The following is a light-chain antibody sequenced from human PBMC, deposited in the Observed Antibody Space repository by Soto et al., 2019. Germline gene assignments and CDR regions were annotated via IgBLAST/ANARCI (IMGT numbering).Light chain of an antibody. J-gene: IGLJ1*01. CDR1: SSDVGVYNY. CDR3: CSYAGSYTFV. Sequence: QSVLTQSRSVSGSPGQSVTISCTGTSSDVGVYNYVSWYQQYPGKAPKIMIYDVSKRPSGVPDRFSGSKSDNTASLTISGLQAEDEADYYCCSYAGSYTFVFGIGTKV. CDR2: DVS. V-gene: IGLV2-11*01.